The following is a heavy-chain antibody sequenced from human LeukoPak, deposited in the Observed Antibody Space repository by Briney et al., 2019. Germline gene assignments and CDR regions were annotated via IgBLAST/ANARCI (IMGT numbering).Heavy chain of an antibody. V-gene: IGHV1-18*01. CDR1: GYTFTTYG. D-gene: IGHD2-2*01. CDR3: ARPEDCSSTSCSDDAFDI. J-gene: IGHJ3*02. Sequence: GASVKVSCKASGYTFTTYGISWVRQAPGQGLEWMGWISAYNGNTNYAQKLQGRVTMTTDTSTSTAYMELRSLRSDDTAVYYCARPEDCSSTSCSDDAFDIWGQGTMVTVSS. CDR2: ISAYNGNT.